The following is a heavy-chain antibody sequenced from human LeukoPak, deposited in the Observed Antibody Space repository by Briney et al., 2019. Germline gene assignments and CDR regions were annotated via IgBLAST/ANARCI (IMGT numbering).Heavy chain of an antibody. J-gene: IGHJ6*03. CDR3: ARADSSRPMDV. D-gene: IGHD4-11*01. Sequence: SETLSLTCAVYGGSFSGYYWSWIRQPPGKGLEWIGEINHSGSTNYNPSLRSRVTISVDTSKDQFSLKLSSVTAADTAVYYCARADSSRPMDVWGKGTTVTVSS. CDR1: GGSFSGYY. CDR2: INHSGST. V-gene: IGHV4-34*01.